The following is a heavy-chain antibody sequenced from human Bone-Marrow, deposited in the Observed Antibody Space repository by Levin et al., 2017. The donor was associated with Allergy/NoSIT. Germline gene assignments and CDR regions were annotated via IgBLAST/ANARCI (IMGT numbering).Heavy chain of an antibody. D-gene: IGHD3-16*01. J-gene: IGHJ6*02. CDR3: AREMGASRADV. CDR2: MNPQTGNT. CDR1: GYNFNNYD. V-gene: IGHV1-8*02. Sequence: VASVKVSCQASGYNFNNYDINWVRQATGQGLEWLGWMNPQTGNTGYAQKIQGRVTMTGDSSTGTAYMELSSLTSEDTAVYYCAREMGASRADVWGQGTTVIVSS.